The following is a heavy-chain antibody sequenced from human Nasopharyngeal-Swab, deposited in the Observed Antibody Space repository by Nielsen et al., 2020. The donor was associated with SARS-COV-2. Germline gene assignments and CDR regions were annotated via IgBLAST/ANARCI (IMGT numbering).Heavy chain of an antibody. CDR1: GFTFSSYS. CDR3: AREGGGGYSSSWYSDY. CDR2: ISSSSSYI. V-gene: IGHV3-21*01. J-gene: IGHJ4*02. D-gene: IGHD6-13*01. Sequence: GGSLRLSCAASGFTFSSYSMNWVRQAPGKGLEWVSSISSSSSYIYYADSVKGRFTISRDNAKNSLYLQMNSLRAEDTAVYYCAREGGGGYSSSWYSDYWGQGTLVTVSS.